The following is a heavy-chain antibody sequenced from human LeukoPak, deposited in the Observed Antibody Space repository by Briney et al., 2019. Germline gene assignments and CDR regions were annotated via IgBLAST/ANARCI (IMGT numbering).Heavy chain of an antibody. Sequence: PGGSLRLSCAASGFTFSSYSMNWVRQAPGKGLEWVSYISGSSSTIYYADSVKGRFTISRDNAKNSLYLQMNSLRAEDTAVYYCARDSTKDVLDAFDIWGQGTMVTVSS. CDR1: GFTFSSYS. V-gene: IGHV3-48*04. CDR3: ARDSTKDVLDAFDI. D-gene: IGHD6-6*01. J-gene: IGHJ3*02. CDR2: ISGSSSTI.